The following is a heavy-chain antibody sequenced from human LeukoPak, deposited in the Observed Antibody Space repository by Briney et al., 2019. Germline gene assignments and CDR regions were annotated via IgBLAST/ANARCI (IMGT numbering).Heavy chain of an antibody. J-gene: IGHJ4*02. V-gene: IGHV3-23*01. Sequence: GGSLRLSCAGSGFTFSNYGISWDRQATGKGLEWVSAISGSGASTFYADSVKGRFTISRDNSRNTLYVQMNSLRVEDTAVYYCATDYDILTGYSTDLGYWGQGTLVTVSS. CDR3: ATDYDILTGYSTDLGY. CDR2: ISGSGAST. CDR1: GFTFSNYG. D-gene: IGHD3-9*01.